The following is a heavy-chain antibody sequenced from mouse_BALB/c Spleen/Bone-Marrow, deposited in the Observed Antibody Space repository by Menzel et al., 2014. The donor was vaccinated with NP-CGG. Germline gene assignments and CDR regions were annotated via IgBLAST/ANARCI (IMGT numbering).Heavy chain of an antibody. CDR3: TRDPYYYGSSYAMDY. CDR2: ISSGGSYT. CDR1: GFTFSSYT. D-gene: IGHD1-1*01. J-gene: IGHJ4*01. Sequence: DVHLVESGGGLVKPGGSLKLSYAASGFTFSSYTMSWVRQTPEKRLEWVATISSGGSYTYYPDSVKGRFTISRDNAKNTLYLQMSSLKSEDTAMYYCTRDPYYYGSSYAMDYWGQGTSVTVTS. V-gene: IGHV5-6-4*01.